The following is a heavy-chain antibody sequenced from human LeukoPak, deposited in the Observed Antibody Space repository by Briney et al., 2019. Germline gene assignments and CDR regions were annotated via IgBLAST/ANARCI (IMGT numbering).Heavy chain of an antibody. CDR1: GGSFSGYY. V-gene: IGHV4-34*01. Sequence: PSETLSLTCAVYGGSFSGYYWSWIRQPPGKGLEWIGEINHSGSTNYNPSLKSRVTISVDTSKNQLSLKLSSVTAADTAVYYCARGPAIEGYCSSTSCYTGDYWGQGTLVTVSS. CDR2: INHSGST. D-gene: IGHD2-2*02. J-gene: IGHJ4*02. CDR3: ARGPAIEGYCSSTSCYTGDY.